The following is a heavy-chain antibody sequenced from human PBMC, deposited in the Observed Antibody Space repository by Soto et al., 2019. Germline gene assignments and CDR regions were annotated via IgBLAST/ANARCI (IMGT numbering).Heavy chain of an antibody. D-gene: IGHD2-15*01. J-gene: IGHJ3*02. V-gene: IGHV4-30-2*01. CDR2: IFHSGST. CDR3: ARVGYCSGGTCYGTGYGAFDI. Sequence: SETLSLTCTVSGGSISSGGYYWSWIRQPPGKGLEWIGYIFHSGSTYYNPSLKSRVTLSVDRSKNQFSLKLSSVTAADTAVYYCARVGYCSGGTCYGTGYGAFDIWGQGTMVTVSS. CDR1: GGSISSGGYY.